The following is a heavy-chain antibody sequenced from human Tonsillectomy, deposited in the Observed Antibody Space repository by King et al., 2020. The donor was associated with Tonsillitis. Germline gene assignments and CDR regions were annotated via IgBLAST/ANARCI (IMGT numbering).Heavy chain of an antibody. J-gene: IGHJ4*02. CDR3: AHRRDFYDSSGYFDY. V-gene: IGHV2-5*02. CDR1: GFSLTTSGVG. D-gene: IGHD3-22*01. CDR2: IYWDDDDE. Sequence: ITLKESGPTLVKPPQTLTLTCSFSGFSLTTSGVGVGWIRQPPGKALEWLALIYWDDDDERYNPSLKSRLTITKDTSKNQVVLTMTNMEYVDTATYYCAHRRDFYDSSGYFDYWGQGTLVTVSS.